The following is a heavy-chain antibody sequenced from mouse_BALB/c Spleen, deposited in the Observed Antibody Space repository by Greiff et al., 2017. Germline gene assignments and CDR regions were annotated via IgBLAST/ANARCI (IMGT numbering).Heavy chain of an antibody. CDR1: GFTFSDYY. D-gene: IGHD1-1*01. V-gene: IGHV5-4*02. CDR2: LSDGGSYT. CDR3: ARDYYGSSSWFAY. J-gene: IGHJ3*01. Sequence: EVKLMESGGGLVKPGGSLKLSCAASGFTFSDYYMSWVRQTPEKRLEWVATLSDGGSYTYYPDSVTGRFTISRDNAKNNLYLQMSSLKSEDTAMYYCARDYYGSSSWFAYWGQGTLVTVSA.